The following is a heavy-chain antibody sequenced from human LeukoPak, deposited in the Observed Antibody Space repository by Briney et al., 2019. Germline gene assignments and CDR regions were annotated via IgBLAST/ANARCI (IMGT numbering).Heavy chain of an antibody. Sequence: GAALQISCKCSGFNFTSYWIGWGRPLPGKGLEGMGIIYPCDSDTIYSPSFQGKVTISADKSISTACLQWSSLKASDTAMYYCARQEVGAAAGTGTRRAYYFDYWGEGTLVTVSS. CDR1: GFNFTSYW. V-gene: IGHV5-51*01. CDR2: IYPCDSDT. J-gene: IGHJ4*02. CDR3: ARQEVGAAAGTGTRRAYYFDY. D-gene: IGHD6-13*01.